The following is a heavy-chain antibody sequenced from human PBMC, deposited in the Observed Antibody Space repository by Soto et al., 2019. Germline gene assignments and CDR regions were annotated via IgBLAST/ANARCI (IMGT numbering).Heavy chain of an antibody. V-gene: IGHV5-51*01. CDR2: IYPGDSDT. D-gene: IGHD2-15*01. CDR3: ARHGQADGCCCYYWMDV. CDR1: GYSFTSYW. Sequence: GESLKISCKGSGYSFTSYWIGWVRQMPGKGLEWMGIIYPGDSDTRYSPSFQGQVTISADKSISTAYLQWSSLNASDTAMYYCARHGQADGCCCYYWMDVWGQGTTVTVSS. J-gene: IGHJ6*02.